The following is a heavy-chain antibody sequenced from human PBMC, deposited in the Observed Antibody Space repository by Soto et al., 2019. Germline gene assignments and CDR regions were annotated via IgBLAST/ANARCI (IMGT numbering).Heavy chain of an antibody. CDR3: ATERLGFCDSDNCYRHYFDS. Sequence: GASVKVSYKVSGDTLSELSIHWVRQAPGKGLEWMGRFDPEDDEIVYAQKFQGRVTMTEDTSTDTSYMEVTSLTSEDTAVYYCATERLGFCDSDNCYRHYFDSWGQGSLVTVPS. CDR2: FDPEDDEI. CDR1: GDTLSELS. J-gene: IGHJ4*02. V-gene: IGHV1-24*01. D-gene: IGHD2-21*02.